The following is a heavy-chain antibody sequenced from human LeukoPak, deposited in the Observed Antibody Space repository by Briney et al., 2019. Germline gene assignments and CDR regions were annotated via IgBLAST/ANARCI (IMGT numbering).Heavy chain of an antibody. Sequence: PSETLSLTCTVSGGSISSYSWTWIRQPAGKGLEWIGRIYTSGSTNYNPSLKSRVTMSVGTSKNQFSLKLISVTAADTAVYYCARGYCSGGSCYSSYWYFDLWGRGTLVTVSS. D-gene: IGHD2-15*01. CDR1: GGSISSYS. J-gene: IGHJ2*01. CDR3: ARGYCSGGSCYSSYWYFDL. V-gene: IGHV4-4*07. CDR2: IYTSGST.